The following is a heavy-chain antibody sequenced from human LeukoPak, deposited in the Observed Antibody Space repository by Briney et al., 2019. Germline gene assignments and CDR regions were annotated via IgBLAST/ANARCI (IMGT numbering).Heavy chain of an antibody. CDR1: VFTFSSYA. CDR3: ARLRSKYWFDP. D-gene: IGHD4-11*01. V-gene: IGHV3-48*03. J-gene: IGHJ5*02. Sequence: GGSLRLSCAASVFTFSSYAMSWVRQAPGKGLEWVSFITSSGNTMYYADSVKGRFTISRDNAKNSLYLQMNSLRADDTAVYYCARLRSKYWFDPWGQGTLVTVSS. CDR2: ITSSGNTM.